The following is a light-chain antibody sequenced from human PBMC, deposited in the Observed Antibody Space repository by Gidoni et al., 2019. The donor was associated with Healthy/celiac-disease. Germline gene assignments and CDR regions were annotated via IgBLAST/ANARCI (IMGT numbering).Light chain of an antibody. CDR1: QSISSL. CDR2: DAS. CDR3: QQYNSYHPWT. V-gene: IGKV1-5*01. J-gene: IGKJ1*01. Sequence: DIQMTQSPSTLSASVGDRVTITCRASQSISSLFAWYQQKPGKAPKLLIYDASSLESWVPSRFSGSGSATASSLTTCSLQPADFATYYCQQYNSYHPWTFGQGTKVEIK.